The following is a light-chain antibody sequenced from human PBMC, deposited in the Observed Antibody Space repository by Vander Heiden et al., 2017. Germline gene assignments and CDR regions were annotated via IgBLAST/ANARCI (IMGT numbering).Light chain of an antibody. Sequence: DIQMTQSPSSLSASVGDRVTITCQASQDISNYLDWYQQKPGKAPKLLIYDASNMETGVPSRFSGSGSGTDFTFTISSLQPEDIATYYCQQYDNRPPWGFGPGTKVEIK. CDR1: QDISNY. CDR2: DAS. J-gene: IGKJ2*03. V-gene: IGKV1-33*01. CDR3: QQYDNRPPWG.